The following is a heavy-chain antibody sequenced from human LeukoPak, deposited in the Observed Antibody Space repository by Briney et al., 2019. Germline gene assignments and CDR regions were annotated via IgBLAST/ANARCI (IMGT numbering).Heavy chain of an antibody. Sequence: GGSLRLSCAASGFTVRHNYMSWVRQAPGKGLEWVSVIYSGGSTYYADSVKGRFTISRDNSKNTLYLQMNSLRAEDTAEYFCATGERMVRGDGVDYWGQGTLVTVSS. D-gene: IGHD3-10*01. CDR2: IYSGGST. V-gene: IGHV3-66*01. CDR3: ATGERMVRGDGVDY. CDR1: GFTVRHNY. J-gene: IGHJ4*02.